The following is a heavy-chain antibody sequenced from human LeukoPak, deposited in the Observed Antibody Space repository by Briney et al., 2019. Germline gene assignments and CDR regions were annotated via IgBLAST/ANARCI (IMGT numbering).Heavy chain of an antibody. J-gene: IGHJ4*02. CDR2: ISSDGGST. CDR1: GFTFSSYT. V-gene: IGHV3-64*01. D-gene: IGHD2-15*01. Sequence: GGSLRLSCAASGFTFSSYTMHWVRQAPGKGLEYVSAISSDGGSTHYANSVQGRFTISRDSSKNTLYLQLGCLRAEDMAVYYCARDRCSGGSCYWRVFDNWGQGTLVTVSS. CDR3: ARDRCSGGSCYWRVFDN.